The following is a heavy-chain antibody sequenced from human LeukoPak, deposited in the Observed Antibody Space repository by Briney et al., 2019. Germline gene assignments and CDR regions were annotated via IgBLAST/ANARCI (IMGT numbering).Heavy chain of an antibody. J-gene: IGHJ4*02. CDR3: ARASSSPAADSTFDY. D-gene: IGHD6-13*01. CDR1: GFTFSSYS. CDR2: ISSSSSYI. Sequence: GGSLRLSCAASGFTFSSYSMNWVRQAPGKGLEWVSSISSSSSYIYYADSVKGRFTISRDNAKNSLYLQMNSLRAEDTAVYYCARASSSPAADSTFDYWGQGTLVTVSS. V-gene: IGHV3-21*01.